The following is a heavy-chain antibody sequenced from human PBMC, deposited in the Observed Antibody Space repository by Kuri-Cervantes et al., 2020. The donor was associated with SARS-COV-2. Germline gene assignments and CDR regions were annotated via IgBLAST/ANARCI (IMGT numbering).Heavy chain of an antibody. V-gene: IGHV3-7*03. Sequence: GESLKISCAASGFTFSSYWMSWVRQAPGKGLEWMTNIKQDGSEKHYVDSVKGRFTISRDNAKNSLYLQMNSLRAEDTAVYYCARNWVSSHTNNWFDPWGQGTLVTVSS. J-gene: IGHJ5*02. CDR3: ARNWVSSHTNNWFDP. D-gene: IGHD7-27*01. CDR2: IKQDGSEK. CDR1: GFTFSSYW.